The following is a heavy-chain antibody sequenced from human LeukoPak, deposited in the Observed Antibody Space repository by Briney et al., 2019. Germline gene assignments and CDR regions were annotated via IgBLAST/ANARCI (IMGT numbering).Heavy chain of an antibody. Sequence: GGSVRLSCAASGFTFSSYGMHWVREAPGKGLVGVAYIRYDGSNKYYADSVKGRFTISRDNSKNTLDLQMNSLRAEDRAVECCTKLSKDAFDTWGERTL. CDR3: TKLSKDAFDT. J-gene: IGHJ3*02. CDR1: GFTFSSYG. V-gene: IGHV3-30*02. CDR2: IRYDGSNK.